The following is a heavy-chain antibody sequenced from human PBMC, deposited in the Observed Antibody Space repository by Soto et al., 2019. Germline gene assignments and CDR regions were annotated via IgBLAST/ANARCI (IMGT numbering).Heavy chain of an antibody. Sequence: GGSLRLSCAASGLSVSSTYLTWVRQAPGKGLEWVSVIYPDDSAYYTDSVRGRFTISRDNSQNTLFLLMNNLRVEDTAVYFCERVPAFDPWGQGTRVTVSP. CDR2: IYPDDSA. J-gene: IGHJ5*02. CDR3: ERVPAFDP. CDR1: GLSVSSTY. V-gene: IGHV3-53*01.